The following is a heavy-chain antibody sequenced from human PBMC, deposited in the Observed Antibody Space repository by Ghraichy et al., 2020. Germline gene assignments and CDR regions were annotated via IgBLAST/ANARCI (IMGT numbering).Heavy chain of an antibody. V-gene: IGHV4-59*01. CDR2: SYYSGST. CDR1: GGSISSYY. D-gene: IGHD1-7*01. J-gene: IGHJ6*02. CDR3: ASTPLNWNYLEGDYYGMDV. Sequence: SETLSLTCTVSGGSISSYYWSWIRQPPGQGLEWIGYSYYSGSTNYNPSLKSRVTISVDTSKNQSSLKLSSVTAADTAVYYCASTPLNWNYLEGDYYGMDVWGQGTTVTVSS.